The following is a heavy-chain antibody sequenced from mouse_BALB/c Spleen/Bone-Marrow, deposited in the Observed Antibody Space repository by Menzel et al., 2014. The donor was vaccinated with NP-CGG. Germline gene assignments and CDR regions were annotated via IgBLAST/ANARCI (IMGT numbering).Heavy chain of an antibody. CDR2: IRNKANGYTT. Sequence: EVKLVESGGGLVQPGGSLRLSCATSGFTFTDYYMNWVRQPPGKALEWLGFIRNKANGYTTEFSASVKGRSTISRDNSQSILYLQMNTLRAEDSATYYCARDIGGITLDYWGQGTTLTVSS. CDR1: GFTFTDYY. J-gene: IGHJ2*01. CDR3: ARDIGGITLDY. V-gene: IGHV7-3*02. D-gene: IGHD1-1*01.